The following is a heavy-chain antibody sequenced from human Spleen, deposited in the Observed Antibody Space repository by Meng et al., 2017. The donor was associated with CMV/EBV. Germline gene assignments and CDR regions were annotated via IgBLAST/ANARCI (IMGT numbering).Heavy chain of an antibody. D-gene: IGHD6-19*01. J-gene: IGHJ5*02. Sequence: QITLKRPGPTLVKPTQTLTLNCTFSGFSLSTSGVGVGWIRQPPGKALEWLALIYWDDDKRYSPSLKSRLTITKDTSKNQVVLTMTNMDPVDTATYYCAHRLGGLGSGWWGWFDPWGQGTLVTVSS. CDR3: AHRLGGLGSGWWGWFDP. V-gene: IGHV2-5*02. CDR2: IYWDDDK. CDR1: GFSLSTSGVG.